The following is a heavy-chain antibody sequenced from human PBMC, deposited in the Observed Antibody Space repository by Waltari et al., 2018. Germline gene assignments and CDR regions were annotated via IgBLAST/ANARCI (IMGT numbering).Heavy chain of an antibody. CDR2: IWYDGSNK. Sequence: QVQLVESGGGVVQPGRSLRLSCAASGFTFSSYGMHWVRQAPGKGLEWVAVIWYDGSNKDYADSVKGRFTISRDNSKNTLYLQMNSLRAEDTAVYYCARGRLRYFDCLGADYWGQGTLVTVSS. CDR1: GFTFSSYG. CDR3: ARGRLRYFDCLGADY. J-gene: IGHJ4*02. V-gene: IGHV3-33*01. D-gene: IGHD3-9*01.